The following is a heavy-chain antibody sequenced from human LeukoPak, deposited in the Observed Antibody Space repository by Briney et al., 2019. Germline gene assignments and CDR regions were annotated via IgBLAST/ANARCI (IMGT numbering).Heavy chain of an antibody. CDR3: ARGFYSPHY. V-gene: IGHV4-59*01. D-gene: IGHD4-11*01. CDR1: GGSIIGYY. Sequence: SETLSLTCTVSGGSIIGYYWSWIRQPPGRGLEWIGNIYYSGSTNYNPSLKSRITISVDTSKNQFSLKLSSVTAADTAVYYCARGFYSPHYWGQGTLVSVSS. J-gene: IGHJ4*02. CDR2: IYYSGST.